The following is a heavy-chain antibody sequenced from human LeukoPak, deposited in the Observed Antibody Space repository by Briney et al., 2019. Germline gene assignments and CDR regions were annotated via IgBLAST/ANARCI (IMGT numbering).Heavy chain of an antibody. Sequence: GASVKVSCKASGYTFTSYYMHWVRQAPGQGLEWMGIINPSGGSTSYAQKFRGRVTMTRDTSTSTVYMELSSLRSEDTAVYYCARSLPIVVVAAAHAFDIWGQGTMVTVSS. V-gene: IGHV1-46*01. CDR3: ARSLPIVVVAAAHAFDI. CDR1: GYTFTSYY. D-gene: IGHD2-15*01. CDR2: INPSGGST. J-gene: IGHJ3*02.